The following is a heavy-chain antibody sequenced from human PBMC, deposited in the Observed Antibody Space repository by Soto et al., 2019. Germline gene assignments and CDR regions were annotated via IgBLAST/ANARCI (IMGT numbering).Heavy chain of an antibody. CDR1: GYTFTSYG. D-gene: IGHD2-15*01. CDR2: ISAYNGNT. J-gene: IGHJ4*02. Sequence: QVQLVQSGAEVKKPGASVKVSCKASGYTFTSYGISWVRQAPGQGLEWMGWISAYNGNTNYAQKLQGRVTMTTDTSPSTAYMELRSLRYDDTAVYYCVVAAQPYYFDYWGQGTLVTVSS. CDR3: VVAAQPYYFDY. V-gene: IGHV1-18*01.